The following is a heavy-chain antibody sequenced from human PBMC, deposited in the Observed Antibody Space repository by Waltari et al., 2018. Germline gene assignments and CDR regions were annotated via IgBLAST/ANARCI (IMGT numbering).Heavy chain of an antibody. CDR3: TSVRVAGGPL. J-gene: IGHJ4*02. V-gene: IGHV3-48*01. D-gene: IGHD6-19*01. Sequence: EVQLVESGGGLVQPGGSLRLSCAASGFTFSNYNMHWVRQPPGKVREWVAFISTSSTTLYYADSVRGRFTISRDNGKNSLYLQMNSLRVDDTAVYYCTSVRVAGGPLWGQGTLVTVSS. CDR2: ISTSSTTL. CDR1: GFTFSNYN.